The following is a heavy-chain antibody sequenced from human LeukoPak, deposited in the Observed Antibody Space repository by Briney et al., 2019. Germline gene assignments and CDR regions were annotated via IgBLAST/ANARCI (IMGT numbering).Heavy chain of an antibody. D-gene: IGHD2-15*01. CDR1: GFTFNSYA. CDR2: ILYDGSNE. Sequence: GMSLRLSCAASGFTFNSYAVHWVRQAPGKGLEWVAVILYDGSNEYYADSVKGLFTISRDDSKNTLYLQMNSLRVEDTAVYYCARDRIGKYSIDYWGQGTLVTVSS. V-gene: IGHV3-30-3*01. J-gene: IGHJ4*02. CDR3: ARDRIGKYSIDY.